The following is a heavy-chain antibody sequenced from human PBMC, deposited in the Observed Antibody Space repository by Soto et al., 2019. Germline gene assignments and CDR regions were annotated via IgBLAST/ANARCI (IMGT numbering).Heavy chain of an antibody. V-gene: IGHV3-23*01. CDR1: GFTFSGHA. Sequence: EVQLLESGGGLVQPGGSLRLSCAASGFTFSGHAMSWVRQAPGKGLEWVSAINGPGGSTYYADSVKGRSTISRDNSKNPLNLQMIRLRAEDTAVYYCAKARVISWYDFDYWGQGTLGTVSS. CDR3: AKARVISWYDFDY. J-gene: IGHJ4*02. CDR2: INGPGGST. D-gene: IGHD6-13*01.